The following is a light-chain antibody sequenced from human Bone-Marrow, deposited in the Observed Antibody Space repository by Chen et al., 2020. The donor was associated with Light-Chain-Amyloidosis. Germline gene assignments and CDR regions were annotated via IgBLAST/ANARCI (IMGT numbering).Light chain of an antibody. J-gene: IGLJ3*02. CDR1: SGSIATNY. V-gene: IGLV6-57*01. CDR2: EDD. CDR3: QYYQGSSQGV. Sequence: NFMQTQPHSVSESPGKTVIISCTRSSGSIATNYVQWYQQRPGSSPTTVIYEDDQIPSGVPDRFSGSIDRSSNSASLIISGLKAEDEADYHCQYYQGSSQGVFGGGTKLTVL.